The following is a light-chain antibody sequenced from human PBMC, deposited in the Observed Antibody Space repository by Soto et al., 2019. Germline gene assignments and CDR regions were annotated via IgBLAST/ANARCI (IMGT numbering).Light chain of an antibody. Sequence: EIVLTRSPGTLSLSPGERATLSCRASQSVSSSYLAWYQQKPGQAPRLLIYGASSRPTGIPARFSGDGSGTEFTLTIDSLQSEDFVVYYCLQYDGWPLTFGQGTRLEI. CDR1: QSVSSSY. CDR3: LQYDGWPLT. CDR2: GAS. V-gene: IGKV3-20*01. J-gene: IGKJ5*01.